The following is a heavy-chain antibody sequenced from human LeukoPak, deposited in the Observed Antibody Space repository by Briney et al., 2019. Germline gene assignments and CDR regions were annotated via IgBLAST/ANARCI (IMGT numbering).Heavy chain of an antibody. CDR3: ARSTTIFGVLIPSGWFDP. D-gene: IGHD3-3*01. CDR2: INPKSGGR. Sequence: ASVKVSCKASGYIFSGYYMHWVRQAPGQGVEWMGWINPKSGGRNYAQQFQGRVTMTRDTSISTAYMELSRLRSDDTAVYYCARSTTIFGVLIPSGWFDPWGQGTLVTVSS. V-gene: IGHV1-2*02. J-gene: IGHJ5*02. CDR1: GYIFSGYY.